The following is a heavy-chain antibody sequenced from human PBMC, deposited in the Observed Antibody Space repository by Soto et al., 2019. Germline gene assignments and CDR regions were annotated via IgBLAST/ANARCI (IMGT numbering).Heavy chain of an antibody. D-gene: IGHD3-22*01. CDR1: GFAVSSNY. Sequence: GGSLRLSCAASGFAVSSNYMSWVRQAPGKGLEWVSVIYSGGSTYYADSVKGRFTISRDNSKNTLYLQMNSLRAEDTAVYYCARDGYDSSGYYPEYFQHWGQGTLVTVSS. J-gene: IGHJ1*01. CDR2: IYSGGST. CDR3: ARDGYDSSGYYPEYFQH. V-gene: IGHV3-66*01.